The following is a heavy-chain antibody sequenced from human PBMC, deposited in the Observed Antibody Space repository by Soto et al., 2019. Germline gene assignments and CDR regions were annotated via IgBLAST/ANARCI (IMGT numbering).Heavy chain of an antibody. V-gene: IGHV3-21*01. CDR2: ISSSSSYI. CDR1: GFTFSSYS. J-gene: IGHJ3*02. CDR3: ARLNVDTAMGDAFDI. D-gene: IGHD5-18*01. Sequence: ESGGGLVKPGGSLRLSCAASGFTFSSYSMNWVRQAPGKGLEWVSSISSSSSYIYYADSVKGRFTISRDNAKNSLYLQMNSLRAEDTAVYYCARLNVDTAMGDAFDIWGQGTMVTVSS.